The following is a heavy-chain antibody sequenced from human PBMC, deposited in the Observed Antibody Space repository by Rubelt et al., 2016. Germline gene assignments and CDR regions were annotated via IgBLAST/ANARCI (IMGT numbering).Heavy chain of an antibody. J-gene: IGHJ6*02. V-gene: IGHV3-53*01. CDR1: GLTVSSNY. CDR3: GTLYRNTSFLNGMDL. CDR2: LYSGGRT. Sequence: VLLVESGGGVVQPGRSLRLSCAASGLTVSSNYMSWVRQAPGKGLEWVSVLYSGGRTYYADPVKGRFTISRDDYKNTLYLHMNSLRAGDTAVYDCGTLYRNTSFLNGMDLWGPGTTVTV. D-gene: IGHD3-16*02.